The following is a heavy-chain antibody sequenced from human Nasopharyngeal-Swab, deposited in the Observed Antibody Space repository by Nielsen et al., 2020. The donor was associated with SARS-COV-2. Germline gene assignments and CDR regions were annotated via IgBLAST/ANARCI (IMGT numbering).Heavy chain of an antibody. D-gene: IGHD2-15*01. V-gene: IGHV4-31*02. CDR3: ARGVAVAGATVSAYMDV. CDR1: GGPIDSGGYH. CDR2: IYYSGNT. J-gene: IGHJ6*03. Sequence: SETLSLTCTVSGGPIDSGGYHWSWIRQHPGKGLEWMGYIYYSGNTFYNPPLKSRTAISMDKTKNQFSLRLTSVTAADTAVYYCARGVAVAGATVSAYMDVWGKGTTVTVSS.